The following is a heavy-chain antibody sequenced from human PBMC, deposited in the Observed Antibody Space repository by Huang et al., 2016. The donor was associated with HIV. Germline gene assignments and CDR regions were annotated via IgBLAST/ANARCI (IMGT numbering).Heavy chain of an antibody. CDR2: IRIDNGLT. D-gene: IGHD3-9*01. CDR3: ARGKYDVLTGWDDTYYFDH. Sequence: EVQLVESGGRLVRPGGSLRLACAASGFTFSAFSMNWIRQAPGNGLEWISYIRIDNGLTYYADSVKGRFTISRDTAKNARYLQMNSLGADDTALYFCARGKYDVLTGWDDTYYFDHWGQGTLVTVSS. V-gene: IGHV3-48*01. CDR1: GFTFSAFS. J-gene: IGHJ4*02.